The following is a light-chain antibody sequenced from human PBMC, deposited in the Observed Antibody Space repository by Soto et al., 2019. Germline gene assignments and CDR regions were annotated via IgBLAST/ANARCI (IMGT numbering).Light chain of an antibody. J-gene: IGKJ1*01. CDR2: GVS. V-gene: IGKV3-15*01. Sequence: EIVMTQSPATLSVSPGERVTLSCRASQSVSSNLAWYQQKPGQAPRLLVYGVSTMATGIPARFSGSGSGTEFTLTISSLHSEDFAVYYCQQYRTFGQGTKVEIK. CDR3: QQYRT. CDR1: QSVSSN.